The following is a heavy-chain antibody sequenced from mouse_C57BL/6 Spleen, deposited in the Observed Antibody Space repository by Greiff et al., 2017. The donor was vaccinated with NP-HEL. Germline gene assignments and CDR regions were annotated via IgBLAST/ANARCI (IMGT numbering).Heavy chain of an antibody. J-gene: IGHJ2*01. CDR2: IYHRSGNT. CDR1: GYTFTSYG. CDR3: ASIYYGNYPYFAY. V-gene: IGHV1-81*01. Sequence: QVQLQQSGAELARPGASVKLSCKASGYTFTSYGISWVKQRTGQGLEWIGEIYHRSGNTYYNEKFKGKATLTADKSSSTAYMELRSLTSEDSAVXFCASIYYGNYPYFAYWGQGTTLTVSS. D-gene: IGHD2-1*01.